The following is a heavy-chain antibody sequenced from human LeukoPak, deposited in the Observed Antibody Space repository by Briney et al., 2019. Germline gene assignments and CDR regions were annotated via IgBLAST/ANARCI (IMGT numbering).Heavy chain of an antibody. CDR3: AKSGGVIAAAGMFFEY. J-gene: IGHJ4*02. CDR2: ISGSGGHT. Sequence: PGGSLRLSCVASGITFRNYAMNWVRQAPGKGIEWVSVISGSGGHTNYADSVKGRFSISRDNSKNTVYLQMNSLRAEDTAVYYCAKSGGVIAAAGMFFEYWGQGTLVTVSS. CDR1: GITFRNYA. V-gene: IGHV3-23*01. D-gene: IGHD6-13*01.